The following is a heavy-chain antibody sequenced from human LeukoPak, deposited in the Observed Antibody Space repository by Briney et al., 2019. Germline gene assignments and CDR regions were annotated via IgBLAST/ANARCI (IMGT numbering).Heavy chain of an antibody. Sequence: PSETLSLTSTVSGDSISSSTYYWDWIRQPPGKGLEWIGNVYYSTNTYYNPSLKSRVTISVDTSKNQFSLKLSSVTAADTAIYYCARHSRSAYSGYENAFDIWGQGTVVTVSS. CDR2: VYYSTNT. D-gene: IGHD5-12*01. CDR3: ARHSRSAYSGYENAFDI. V-gene: IGHV4-39*01. J-gene: IGHJ3*02. CDR1: GDSISSSTYY.